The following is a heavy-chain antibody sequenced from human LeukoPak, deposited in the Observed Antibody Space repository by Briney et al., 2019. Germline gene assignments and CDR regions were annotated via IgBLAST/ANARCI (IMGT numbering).Heavy chain of an antibody. CDR1: GYTFTGYY. Sequence: GASVRVSCKASGYTFTGYYMHWVRQAPGQGLEGMGGINPNSGGTNYAQKFQGRVTMTRDTSISTAYMELSRLRSDDTAVYYCARDPEMATIRLGAFDIWGQGTVVTVSS. CDR2: INPNSGGT. V-gene: IGHV1-2*02. J-gene: IGHJ3*02. D-gene: IGHD5-24*01. CDR3: ARDPEMATIRLGAFDI.